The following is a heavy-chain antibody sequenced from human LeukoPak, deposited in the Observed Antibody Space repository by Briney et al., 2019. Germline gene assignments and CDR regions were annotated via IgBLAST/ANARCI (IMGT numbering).Heavy chain of an antibody. Sequence: SETLSLTCAVYGGSFSGYYWSWIRQPPGKGLEWIGEINHSGSTNYNPSLKSRVTISVDTSKNQFSLKLSSVTAADTAVYYCARGHLHGQYSYRYTWRVNWFDPWGQGTLVTVSS. V-gene: IGHV4-34*01. J-gene: IGHJ5*02. CDR2: INHSGST. CDR1: GGSFSGYY. D-gene: IGHD5-18*01. CDR3: ARGHLHGQYSYRYTWRVNWFDP.